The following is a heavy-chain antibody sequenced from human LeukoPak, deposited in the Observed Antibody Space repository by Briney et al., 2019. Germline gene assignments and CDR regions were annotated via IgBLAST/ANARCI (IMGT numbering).Heavy chain of an antibody. CDR2: IYSSGRT. V-gene: IGHV4-4*07. D-gene: IGHD7-27*01. CDR1: GGSISGDY. Sequence: PSETLSLTCTVSGGSISGDYWSWIRQPAGKGLEWIGRIYSSGRTDYNPSLKSRVTMSVDTSKNQFSLKLNSVPAADTAVYYCARGPHYALGIYFDYWGQGTLVTVSS. CDR3: ARGPHYALGIYFDY. J-gene: IGHJ4*02.